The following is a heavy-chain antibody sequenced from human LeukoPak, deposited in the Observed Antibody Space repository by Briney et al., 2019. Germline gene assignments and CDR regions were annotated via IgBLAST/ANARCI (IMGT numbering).Heavy chain of an antibody. CDR1: GFTFSSYG. CDR2: IWYDGSNK. V-gene: IGHV3-33*01. J-gene: IGHJ4*02. D-gene: IGHD6-6*01. Sequence: PGRSLRLSCAASGFTFSSYGMHWVRQAPGKGLEWVAVIWYDGSNKYYADSVKGRFTISRDNSKNTPYLQMNSLRAEDTAVYYCARDSTSIAARPGDYWGQGTLVTVSS. CDR3: ARDSTSIAARPGDY.